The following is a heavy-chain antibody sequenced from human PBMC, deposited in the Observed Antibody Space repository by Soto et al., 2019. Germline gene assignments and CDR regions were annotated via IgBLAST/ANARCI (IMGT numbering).Heavy chain of an antibody. CDR1: GFNFKSFV. CDR2: KSYDGRNK. V-gene: IGHV3-30*04. Sequence: GSIRISCAAFGFNFKSFVLPWVRQAPGKGLEWVAVKSYDGRNKYYADSVKGRFNLSRDPSTNKLHPQMKSLRAEDTAVYYCARDTVTPDYYYDGMAFWGQGTSVTGSS. J-gene: IGHJ6*02. D-gene: IGHD4-17*01. CDR3: ARDTVTPDYYYDGMAF.